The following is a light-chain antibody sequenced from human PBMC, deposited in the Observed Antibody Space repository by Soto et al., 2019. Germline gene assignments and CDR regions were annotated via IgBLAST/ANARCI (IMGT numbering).Light chain of an antibody. CDR3: SSYTSSSTFYV. CDR2: DVS. CDR1: SSDVGGYNY. J-gene: IGLJ1*01. V-gene: IGLV2-14*03. Sequence: QSALTQPASVSGSPGQSIPISCTGTSSDVGGYNYVSWYQHHPGKAPKLMIYDVSNRPSGVSNRFSGSKSGNTASLTISGLQAEDEADYYCSSYTSSSTFYVFGTGTKVTVL.